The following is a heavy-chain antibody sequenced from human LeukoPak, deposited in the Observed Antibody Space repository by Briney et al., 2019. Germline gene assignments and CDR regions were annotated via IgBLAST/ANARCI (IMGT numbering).Heavy chain of an antibody. D-gene: IGHD4-23*01. CDR1: GFTFSSYG. J-gene: IGHJ4*02. Sequence: GGSLRLSCAASGFTFSSYGMHWVRQAPGKGLEWVAVIWYDGSNKYYADSVKGRFTISRDNSKNTLYLQMNSLRAEDTAVYYCAKGFGYGGNSGIDYWGQGTLVTVSS. CDR3: AKGFGYGGNSGIDY. CDR2: IWYDGSNK. V-gene: IGHV3-33*06.